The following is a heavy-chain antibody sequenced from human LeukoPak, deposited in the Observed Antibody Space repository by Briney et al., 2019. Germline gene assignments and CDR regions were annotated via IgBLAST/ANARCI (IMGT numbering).Heavy chain of an antibody. D-gene: IGHD4-17*01. V-gene: IGHV3-21*01. J-gene: IGHJ2*01. CDR1: GFTFSSYS. Sequence: GGSLRLSCAASGFTFSSYSMNWVRQAPGKGLEWFSSISSSSSYIYYADSVKGRFTISRDNAKNSLYLQTNSLRAEDTAVYYCARDLPYGDWYFDLWGRGTLVTVSS. CDR2: ISSSSSYI. CDR3: ARDLPYGDWYFDL.